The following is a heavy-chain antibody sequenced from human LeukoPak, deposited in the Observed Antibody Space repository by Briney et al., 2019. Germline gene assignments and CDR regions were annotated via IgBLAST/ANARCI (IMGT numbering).Heavy chain of an antibody. CDR1: GFTFSSYE. V-gene: IGHV3-48*03. CDR2: ISSSGSTI. J-gene: IGHJ4*02. D-gene: IGHD6-13*01. Sequence: GGSLRLSCAASGFTFSSYEMNWVRQAPGKGLEWVSYISSSGSTIYYADSVKGRFTISRDNSKNTLYLQMNSLRAEDTAVYYCASPSYSSSWLYYFDYWGQGTLVTVSS. CDR3: ASPSYSSSWLYYFDY.